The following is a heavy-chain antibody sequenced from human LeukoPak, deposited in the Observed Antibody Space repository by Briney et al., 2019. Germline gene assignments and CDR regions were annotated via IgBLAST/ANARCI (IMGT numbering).Heavy chain of an antibody. CDR1: GFTFSSYA. Sequence: PGRSLRLSCAASGFTFSSYATHWVRQAPGKGLEWVAVISYDGSNKYYADSVKGRFTISRDNSKNTLYLQMNSLRAEDTAVYYCAKDRRSGWPSYYYMDVWGKGTTVTISS. CDR3: AKDRRSGWPSYYYMDV. V-gene: IGHV3-30*04. J-gene: IGHJ6*03. D-gene: IGHD6-19*01. CDR2: ISYDGSNK.